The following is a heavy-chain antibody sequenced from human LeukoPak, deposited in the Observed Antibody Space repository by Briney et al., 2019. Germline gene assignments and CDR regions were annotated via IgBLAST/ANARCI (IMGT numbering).Heavy chain of an antibody. V-gene: IGHV3-43*01. CDR1: GFTFDDYT. Sequence: GGSLRLSCAASGFTFDDYTMHWVRQAPGKGLEWVSLISWDGGSTYYADSVKGRFTISRDNSKNSLYLQMNSLRTEDTALYYCAKDILGDYYYGMDVWGQGTTVTVSS. CDR3: AKDILGDYYYGMDV. CDR2: ISWDGGST. J-gene: IGHJ6*02.